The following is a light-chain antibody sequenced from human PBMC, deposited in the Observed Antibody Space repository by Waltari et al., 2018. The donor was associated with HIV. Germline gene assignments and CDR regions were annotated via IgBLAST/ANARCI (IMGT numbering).Light chain of an antibody. Sequence: QSALTQPPSASGPPGQSVTISCTGTSGDLGRYDFVPWYQFHPDKVPRLLISEVSKRPSGVPDRFSGSKSGNTASLTVSGLQTDDEADYYCSSYASNNTFVVFGGGTKLTVL. CDR2: EVS. CDR1: SGDLGRYDF. CDR3: SSYASNNTFVV. V-gene: IGLV2-8*01. J-gene: IGLJ2*01.